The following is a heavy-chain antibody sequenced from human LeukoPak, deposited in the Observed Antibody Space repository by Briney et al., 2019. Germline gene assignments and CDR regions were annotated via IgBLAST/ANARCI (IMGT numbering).Heavy chain of an antibody. D-gene: IGHD2-2*01. CDR3: ASTVVPAALFDY. J-gene: IGHJ4*02. CDR2: IGSRGTTI. CDR1: GFTFSSYE. V-gene: IGHV3-48*03. Sequence: GGSLRLSCAASGFTFSSYEMNWVRQAPGKGLEWVSYIGSRGTTIYYADSVKGRFTISRDNAKNSLYLQMNSLRAEDTAVYYCASTVVPAALFDYWGQGTLVTVSS.